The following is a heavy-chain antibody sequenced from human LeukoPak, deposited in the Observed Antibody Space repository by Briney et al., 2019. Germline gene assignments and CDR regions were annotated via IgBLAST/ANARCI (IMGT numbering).Heavy chain of an antibody. CDR3: VRSGGYCGSTTCHVEYFDL. J-gene: IGHJ2*01. D-gene: IGHD2-2*01. V-gene: IGHV4-61*09. CDR2: IYYSGST. Sequence: SQTLSLTCTVSGGSISSGSYYWSWIRQPAGKGREWIGYIYYSGSTYYNPSLKSRVTISVDTSKNHFSLKLNALTAADTAIYYCVRSGGYCGSTTCHVEYFDLWGRGILVTVSS. CDR1: GGSISSGSYY.